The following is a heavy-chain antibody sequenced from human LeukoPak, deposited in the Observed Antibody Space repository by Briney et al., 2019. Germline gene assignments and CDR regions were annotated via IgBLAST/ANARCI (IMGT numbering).Heavy chain of an antibody. J-gene: IGHJ5*02. Sequence: SETLSLTCTVSGGSISSSSYYWSWIRQPPGKGLEWIGYIYYSGSTNYNPSLKSRVTISVDTSKNQFSLKLSSVTAADTAVYYCARLPSRDGYNYWWFDPWGQGTLVTVSS. V-gene: IGHV4-61*05. D-gene: IGHD5-24*01. CDR2: IYYSGST. CDR1: GGSISSSSYY. CDR3: ARLPSRDGYNYWWFDP.